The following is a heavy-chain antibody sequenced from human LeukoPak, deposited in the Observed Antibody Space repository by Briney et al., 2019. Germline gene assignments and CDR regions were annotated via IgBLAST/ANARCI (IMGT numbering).Heavy chain of an antibody. CDR1: RFTFSSYA. CDR2: ISYDERNK. Sequence: GRSLRLSCAASRFTFSSYAMNWVRQAPGEGLGWVAVISYDERNKYYADFAKGRFTTSRDNSKTTLYLQMHSLRAEDTAVYSCARWRASYNAVDYWGQGTLVTVSS. CDR3: ARWRASYNAVDY. J-gene: IGHJ4*02. D-gene: IGHD1-1*01. V-gene: IGHV3-30*04.